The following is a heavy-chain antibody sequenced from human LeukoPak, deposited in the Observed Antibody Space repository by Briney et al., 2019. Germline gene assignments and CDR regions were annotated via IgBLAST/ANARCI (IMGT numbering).Heavy chain of an antibody. CDR1: GFTFSSDA. V-gene: IGHV3-23*01. D-gene: IGHD3-3*01. J-gene: IGHJ4*02. Sequence: GGSLRLSFAASGFTFSSDAMSWVRQAPGKGLEWVSAISGSGGSTYYADSVKGRFTISRDNSKNTRYLQMNSLRAEDTAVYYCAKARFWSGYLFDYWGQGPLVTVSS. CDR3: AKARFWSGYLFDY. CDR2: ISGSGGST.